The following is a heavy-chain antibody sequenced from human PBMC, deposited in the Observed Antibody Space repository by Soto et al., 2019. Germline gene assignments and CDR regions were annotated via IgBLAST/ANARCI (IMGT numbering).Heavy chain of an antibody. CDR2: IYSGGST. D-gene: IGHD6-13*01. CDR1: GFTVSSNY. J-gene: IGHJ3*02. V-gene: IGHV3-53*01. CDR3: ARGRAAAGTAFDI. Sequence: GGSLRLSCAASGFTVSSNYMSWVRQAPGKGLEWVSVIYSGGSTYYADSVKGRFTISRDNSKSTLYLQMNSLRAEDTAVYYCARGRAAAGTAFDIWGQGTMVTVSS.